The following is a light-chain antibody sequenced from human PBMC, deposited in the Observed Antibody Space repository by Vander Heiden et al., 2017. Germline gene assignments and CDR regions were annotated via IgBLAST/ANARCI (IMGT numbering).Light chain of an antibody. V-gene: IGLV2-11*01. CDR1: SSDVGRSDF. Sequence: QSSLPRPHSVSGSPGQSVTISCTGTSSDVGRSDFVSWYQQHPGKAPKVMIYDVAKRPPGVPDRFSGSKSGYTASLTISGLQVDDEADYYCCSYAGPYTYVFRTGTKVTVL. J-gene: IGLJ1*01. CDR2: DVA. CDR3: CSYAGPYTYV.